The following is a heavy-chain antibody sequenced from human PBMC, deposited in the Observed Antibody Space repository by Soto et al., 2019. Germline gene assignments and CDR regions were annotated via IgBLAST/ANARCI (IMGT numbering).Heavy chain of an antibody. CDR1: GYTFTSYY. V-gene: IGHV1-46*03. Sequence: QVQLVQSGAEVKKPGASVKVSCKASGYTFTSYYMHWVRQAPGQGLEWMGIINPSGGSTSYAQKFQGRVTMTRDTSTSTVYMELSSLRSEDTAVYYFASAAADYYYYYYMDVWGKGTTVTVSS. CDR3: ASAAADYYYYYYMDV. J-gene: IGHJ6*03. CDR2: INPSGGST. D-gene: IGHD2-2*01.